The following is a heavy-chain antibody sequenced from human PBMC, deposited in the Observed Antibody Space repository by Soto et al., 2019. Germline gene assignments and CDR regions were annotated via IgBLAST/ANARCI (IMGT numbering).Heavy chain of an antibody. Sequence: EVPLLESGGGLVQPGGSLRLSCTASGFTFSSYAMSWVRQAPGKGLEWVSAISGSGGSTYYADSVKGRFTISRDNSKNTLYLQMNSLRAEDTAVYYCAKDEEGLAYYGSGRNIYYYGMDVWGQGTTVTVSS. D-gene: IGHD3-10*01. CDR2: ISGSGGST. J-gene: IGHJ6*02. CDR1: GFTFSSYA. CDR3: AKDEEGLAYYGSGRNIYYYGMDV. V-gene: IGHV3-23*01.